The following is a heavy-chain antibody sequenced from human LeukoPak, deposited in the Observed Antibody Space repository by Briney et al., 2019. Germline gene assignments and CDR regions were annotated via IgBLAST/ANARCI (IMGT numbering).Heavy chain of an antibody. CDR2: INSDGSST. CDR1: GFTFSYYW. CDR3: ARVRGYSYDSFDY. J-gene: IGHJ4*02. D-gene: IGHD5-18*01. V-gene: IGHV3-74*01. Sequence: GGSLRLSCAASGFTFSYYWMSWVRHAPGKGLVWVSRINSDGSSTSYADSVKGRFTISRDNAKNTLYLQMNSLRAEDTAVYYCARVRGYSYDSFDYWGQGTLVTVSS.